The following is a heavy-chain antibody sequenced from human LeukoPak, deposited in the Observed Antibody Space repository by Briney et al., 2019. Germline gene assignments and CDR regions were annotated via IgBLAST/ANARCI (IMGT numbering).Heavy chain of an antibody. Sequence: PGRSLRLSCAASGFTFSSYAMHWVRQAPGKGLEWVSYISSSSSTIYYADSVKGRFTISRDNAKNSLYLQMNSLRAEDTAVYYCARPRRSASSWNDAFDIWGQGTMVTVSS. J-gene: IGHJ3*02. D-gene: IGHD6-13*01. V-gene: IGHV3-48*04. CDR1: GFTFSSYA. CDR3: ARPRRSASSWNDAFDI. CDR2: ISSSSSTI.